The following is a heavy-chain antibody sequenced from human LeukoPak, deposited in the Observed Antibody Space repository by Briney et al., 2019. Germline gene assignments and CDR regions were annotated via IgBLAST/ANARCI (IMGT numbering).Heavy chain of an antibody. J-gene: IGHJ6*03. D-gene: IGHD3-10*01. V-gene: IGHV4-4*07. CDR1: GGSISSYY. CDR2: IYTSGST. CDR3: ASTEAGSGSLPTYYYYMDV. Sequence: SETLSLTCTVSGGSISSYYWSWIRQPAGKGLEWIGRIYTSGSTNYNPSLKSRVTMSVDTSKNQFSLKLSSVTAADTAVYYCASTEAGSGSLPTYYYYMDVWGKGTTVTVSS.